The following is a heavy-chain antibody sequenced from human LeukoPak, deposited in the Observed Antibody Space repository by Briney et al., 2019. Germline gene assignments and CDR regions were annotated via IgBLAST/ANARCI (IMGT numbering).Heavy chain of an antibody. J-gene: IGHJ5*02. Sequence: ASVKVSCKASGYTFTSYDINWVRQATGQGREWMGWMNPNSGNTGYAQKFQGRVTITRNTSISTAYMELSSLRSEDTAVYYCATDQIQIVDIVATSRGWFDPWGQGTLVTVSS. CDR1: GYTFTSYD. CDR2: MNPNSGNT. CDR3: ATDQIQIVDIVATSRGWFDP. D-gene: IGHD5-12*01. V-gene: IGHV1-8*03.